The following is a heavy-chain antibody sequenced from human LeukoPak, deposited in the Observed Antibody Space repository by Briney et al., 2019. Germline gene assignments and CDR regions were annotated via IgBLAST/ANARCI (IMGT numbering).Heavy chain of an antibody. J-gene: IGHJ4*02. CDR2: INPNSGGT. V-gene: IGHV1-2*02. CDR3: ARGGSGGYDSPLDY. Sequence: ASVKVSCKASGYTFTSFGISWVRQAPGQGLEWMGWINPNSGGTNYAQKFQGRVTMTTDTSINTASMELTRLRSDDTAVYYCARGGSGGYDSPLDYWGQGTLVTVSS. D-gene: IGHD5-12*01. CDR1: GYTFTSFG.